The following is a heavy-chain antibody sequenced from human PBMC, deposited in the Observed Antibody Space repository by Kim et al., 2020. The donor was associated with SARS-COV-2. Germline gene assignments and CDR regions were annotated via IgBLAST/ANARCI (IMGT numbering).Heavy chain of an antibody. D-gene: IGHD1-26*01. CDR3: ARSEMGAKVLHRGY. V-gene: IGHV3-30-3*01. J-gene: IGHJ4*02. CDR1: GFTFSSYA. CDR2: ISSDGNRK. Sequence: GGSLRLSCAASGFTFSSYALHWVRQAPGKGLEWVALISSDGNRKHYADSVKGRFSISRDNSKNTLDLQMTSLRPEDTAVYYCARSEMGAKVLHRGYWGQGTLVTVSS.